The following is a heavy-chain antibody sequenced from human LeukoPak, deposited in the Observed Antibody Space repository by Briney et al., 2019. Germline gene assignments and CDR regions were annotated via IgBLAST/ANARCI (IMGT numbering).Heavy chain of an antibody. CDR1: GFTFGDYA. CDR2: ISWNSGSI. D-gene: IGHD6-19*01. CDR3: AKGSSGWTSDAFDI. J-gene: IGHJ3*02. Sequence: PGRSLRLSCAASGFTFGDYAMHWVRQAPGKGLEWVSGISWNSGSIGYADSVKGRFTISRNNAKNSLYLQMNSLRAEDTALYYCAKGSSGWTSDAFDIWGQGTMVTVSS. V-gene: IGHV3-9*01.